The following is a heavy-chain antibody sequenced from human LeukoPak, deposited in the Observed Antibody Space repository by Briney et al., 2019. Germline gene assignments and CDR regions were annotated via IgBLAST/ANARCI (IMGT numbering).Heavy chain of an antibody. D-gene: IGHD4-17*01. CDR3: ATLSPAYGDYEKRYFDY. CDR1: GYTVTELS. Sequence: ASVKVSCKVSGYTVTELSMHWVRQSPGKGLEWMGGFHPEDGETIYAQKFQGRVTMTDDTSTDTTYMELSSLRSEDTAMYYCATLSPAYGDYEKRYFDYWGQGILVTVSS. CDR2: FHPEDGET. J-gene: IGHJ4*02. V-gene: IGHV1-24*01.